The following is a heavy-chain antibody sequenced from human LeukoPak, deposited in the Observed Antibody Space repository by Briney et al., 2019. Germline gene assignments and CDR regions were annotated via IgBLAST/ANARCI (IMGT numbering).Heavy chain of an antibody. D-gene: IGHD3-3*01. V-gene: IGHV4-59*01. CDR1: GGSISSYY. J-gene: IGHJ4*02. CDR2: IYYSGST. Sequence: KPSETLSLTCTVSGGSISSYYWSWIRQPPGKGLEWIGYIYYSGSTNYNPSLKSRVTISVDTSKNQFSLKLSSVTAADTAVYYCARGIRIHYDFWSGYYLPYYFDYWGQGTLVTVSP. CDR3: ARGIRIHYDFWSGYYLPYYFDY.